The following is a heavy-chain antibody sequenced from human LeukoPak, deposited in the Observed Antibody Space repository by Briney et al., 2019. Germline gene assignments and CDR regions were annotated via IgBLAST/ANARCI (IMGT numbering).Heavy chain of an antibody. J-gene: IGHJ4*02. Sequence: SETLSLTCAVYGGSFSGYYWSWIRQPPGKGLEWIGEINHSGSTNYNPSLKSRVTISVDTSKNQFSLKLSSVTAAETAVYYCARLAFYDRGGYYFDYWGQGTLVTVSS. CDR2: INHSGST. CDR3: ARLAFYDRGGYYFDY. D-gene: IGHD3-22*01. V-gene: IGHV4-34*01. CDR1: GGSFSGYY.